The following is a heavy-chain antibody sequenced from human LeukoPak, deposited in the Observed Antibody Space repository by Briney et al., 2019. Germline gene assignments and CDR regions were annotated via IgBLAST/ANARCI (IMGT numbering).Heavy chain of an antibody. V-gene: IGHV3-49*04. J-gene: IGHJ4*02. D-gene: IGHD5-18*01. CDR3: TTVMSQLWLLFYH. CDR1: GLTFGDYG. Sequence: ALRLSCITSGLTFGDYGQAWVRPAPGKGLAWVGLIRKELYGVTTEYAACVKGIFTISRDDSKSVVYLQMDRLKREDTGVYYCTTVMSQLWLLFYHWGQGTLVPGFS. CDR2: IRKELYGVTT.